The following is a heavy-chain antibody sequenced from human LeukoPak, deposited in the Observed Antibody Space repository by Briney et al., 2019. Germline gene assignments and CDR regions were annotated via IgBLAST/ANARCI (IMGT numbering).Heavy chain of an antibody. J-gene: IGHJ4*02. Sequence: GGSLRLSCAASGFTFSSYEMNWVRQAPGKGLEWVSYISSSGSTIYYADSVKGRFTISRDNAKNSLYLQMNSLRAEDTAVYYCAKATRGITIFGVVTDGYYFDYWGQGTLVTVSS. CDR1: GFTFSSYE. CDR2: ISSSGSTI. V-gene: IGHV3-48*03. CDR3: AKATRGITIFGVVTDGYYFDY. D-gene: IGHD3-3*01.